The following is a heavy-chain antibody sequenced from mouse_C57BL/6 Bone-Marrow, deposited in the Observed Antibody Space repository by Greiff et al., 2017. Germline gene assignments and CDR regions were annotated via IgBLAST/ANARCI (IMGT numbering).Heavy chain of an antibody. D-gene: IGHD1-1*01. J-gene: IGHJ3*01. CDR3: ARHYYYGSPWFAY. Sequence: EVMLVESGGDLVKPGGSLKLSCAASGFTFSSYGMSWVRQTPDKRLEWVATISSGGSYTYYPDSVKGRFTISRDNAKNTLYLQMSSLKSEDTAMYYCARHYYYGSPWFAYWGQGTLVTVSA. CDR1: GFTFSSYG. V-gene: IGHV5-6*01. CDR2: ISSGGSYT.